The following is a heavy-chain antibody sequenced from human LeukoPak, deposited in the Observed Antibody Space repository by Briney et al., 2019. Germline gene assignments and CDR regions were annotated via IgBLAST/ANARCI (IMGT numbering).Heavy chain of an antibody. J-gene: IGHJ4*02. D-gene: IGHD1/OR15-1a*01. CDR2: IKEDGSQI. CDR1: GFTFRDYW. Sequence: PSGGSLRLSCVASGFTFRDYWMTWVRQAPGKGLEWVANIKEDGSQINHVDSVKGRFTISRDNAKNSLYLQMNSLRVEDTAVYYCAKHKIAWRTFDCWGQGTLVTVSS. V-gene: IGHV3-7*01. CDR3: AKHKIAWRTFDC.